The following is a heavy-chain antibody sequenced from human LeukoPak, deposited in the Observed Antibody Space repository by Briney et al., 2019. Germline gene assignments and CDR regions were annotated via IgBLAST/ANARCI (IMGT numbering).Heavy chain of an antibody. CDR2: ISYDGSNK. J-gene: IGHJ4*02. Sequence: GGSLRLSCAASGFTYSSYAMHWVRQAPGKGLVWVAVISYDGSNKYYADSVKGRLTISRDNSKNTLYLQMNSLRAEDTAVYYCARDAAARRGALDYWGQGTLVTVSS. D-gene: IGHD6-6*01. V-gene: IGHV3-30-3*01. CDR1: GFTYSSYA. CDR3: ARDAAARRGALDY.